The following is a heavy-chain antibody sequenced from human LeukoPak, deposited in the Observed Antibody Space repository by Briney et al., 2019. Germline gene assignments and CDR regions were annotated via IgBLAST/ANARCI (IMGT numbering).Heavy chain of an antibody. V-gene: IGHV4-59*01. Sequence: PSETLSLTCTVFGDTMNNYYWNWIRQPPGKGLEWIGNIHHGGTTKFHPSLESRVTISVDTSNKQFSLRLRSVTAADTAVYYCAKTGSLFGRFLDHWGQGALVIVSS. CDR2: IHHGGTT. D-gene: IGHD3-10*02. J-gene: IGHJ4*02. CDR1: GDTMNNYY. CDR3: AKTGSLFGRFLDH.